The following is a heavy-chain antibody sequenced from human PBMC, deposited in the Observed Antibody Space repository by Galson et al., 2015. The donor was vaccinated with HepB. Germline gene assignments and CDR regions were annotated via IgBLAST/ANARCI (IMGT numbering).Heavy chain of an antibody. J-gene: IGHJ6*03. D-gene: IGHD2-2*01. Sequence: SVKVSCKASGGTFSSYVISWVRQAPGQGLEWMGGIIPIFGTANYAQKFQGRVTITADESTSTAYMELSSLRSEDTAVYYCARVPLEGSCTRLWDYYHYYMDVWGKGTTVTVSS. CDR1: GGTFSSYV. CDR3: ARVPLEGSCTRLWDYYHYYMDV. V-gene: IGHV1-69*13. CDR2: IIPIFGTA.